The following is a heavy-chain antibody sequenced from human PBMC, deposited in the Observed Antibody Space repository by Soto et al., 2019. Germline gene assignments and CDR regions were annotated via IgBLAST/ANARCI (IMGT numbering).Heavy chain of an antibody. CDR1: GYTFTSYG. CDR2: ISAYNGNT. J-gene: IGHJ6*02. Sequence: ASVKVSCKASGYTFTSYGISWVRQAPGQGLEWMGWISAYNGNTNYAQKLQGRVTMTTDTSTSTAYMELRSLRSDDTAVYYCASGELRFLEWFPFSYCYYGMDVWGQGTTVTVSS. CDR3: ASGELRFLEWFPFSYCYYGMDV. V-gene: IGHV1-18*04. D-gene: IGHD3-3*01.